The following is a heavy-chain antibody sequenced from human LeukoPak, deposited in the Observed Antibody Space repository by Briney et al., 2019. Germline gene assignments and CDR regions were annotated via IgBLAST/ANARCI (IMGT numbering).Heavy chain of an antibody. V-gene: IGHV5-51*01. CDR3: ARSGRLGYCSGGSCFRWDL. J-gene: IGHJ5*02. Sequence: GESLKISCKTSGYSFTNYWVGWVRQMPGKGLEWMGIIYPDDSDTKYSPSFQGQVTISADKSISAAYLQWSSLKAADTAMYYCARSGRLGYCSGGSCFRWDLWGQGTLVTVPS. CDR2: IYPDDSDT. D-gene: IGHD2-15*01. CDR1: GYSFTNYW.